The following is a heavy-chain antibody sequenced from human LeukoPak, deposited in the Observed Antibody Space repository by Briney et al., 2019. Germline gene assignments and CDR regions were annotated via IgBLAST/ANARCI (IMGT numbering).Heavy chain of an antibody. V-gene: IGHV3-11*06. CDR1: GFTFSDYY. J-gene: IGHJ6*02. CDR3: ARVGDYYYGMDV. D-gene: IGHD1-26*01. CDR2: ISSSSSYT. Sequence: GGSLRLSCAASGFTFSDYYMSWIRQAPGXGLEWVSYISSSSSYTNYADSVKGRFTISRDNAKNSLYLQMNSLRAEDTAVYYCARVGDYYYGMDVWGQGTTVTVSS.